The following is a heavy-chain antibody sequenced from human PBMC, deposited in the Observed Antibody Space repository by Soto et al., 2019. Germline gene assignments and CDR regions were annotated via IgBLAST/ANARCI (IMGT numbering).Heavy chain of an antibody. Sequence: SETLSLTCTVSGGSISSSYWSWIRQPAGKGLEWIGRIYASGSTNYNPSLKSRVTMSVDTSKNQFSLKIRSVTAADTAVYYCARACSSTSCYDVFDYWGQGTLVTVSS. J-gene: IGHJ4*02. D-gene: IGHD2-2*01. CDR3: ARACSSTSCYDVFDY. V-gene: IGHV4-4*07. CDR1: GGSISSSY. CDR2: IYASGST.